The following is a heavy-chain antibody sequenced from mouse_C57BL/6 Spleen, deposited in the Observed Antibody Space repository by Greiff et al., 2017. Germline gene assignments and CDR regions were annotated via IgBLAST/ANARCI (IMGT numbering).Heavy chain of an antibody. CDR2: IYPGDGDT. V-gene: IGHV1-80*01. CDR3: ARENWDGFAY. D-gene: IGHD4-1*01. J-gene: IGHJ3*01. Sequence: QVQLKQSGAELVKPGASVKISCKASGYAFSSYWMNWVKQRPGKGLEWIGQIYPGDGDTNYNGKFKGKATLTADKSSSTAYMQLSSLTSADSAVYFCARENWDGFAYWGQGTLVTVSA. CDR1: GYAFSSYW.